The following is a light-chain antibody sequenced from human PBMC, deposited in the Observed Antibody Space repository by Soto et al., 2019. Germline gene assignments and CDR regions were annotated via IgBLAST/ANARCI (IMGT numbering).Light chain of an antibody. Sequence: EIVLTQSPATLSLSPGERATLSCRASQSVSSYLAWYQQKPGQAPRLLIYDASNRATGIPARCSGSGAGTDFTLTVRRLKTEEFAASCCPQRSNWRGLTFGGGTKVEIK. CDR2: DAS. CDR1: QSVSSY. V-gene: IGKV3-11*01. CDR3: PQRSNWRGLT. J-gene: IGKJ4*01.